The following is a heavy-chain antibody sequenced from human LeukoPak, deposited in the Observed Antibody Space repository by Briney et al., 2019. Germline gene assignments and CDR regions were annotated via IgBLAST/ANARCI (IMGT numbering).Heavy chain of an antibody. D-gene: IGHD3-10*01. J-gene: IGHJ6*03. Sequence: GGSLRLSCAASGFTFSSYAMSWVRQAPGKGLEWVSAISGSGGSTYYADSVKGRFTISRDNSKNTLYLQMNSLRAEDTAVYYCAKEGGGAITMVRGVIMYYYMDVWGKGTTVTVSS. CDR2: ISGSGGST. V-gene: IGHV3-23*01. CDR1: GFTFSSYA. CDR3: AKEGGGAITMVRGVIMYYYMDV.